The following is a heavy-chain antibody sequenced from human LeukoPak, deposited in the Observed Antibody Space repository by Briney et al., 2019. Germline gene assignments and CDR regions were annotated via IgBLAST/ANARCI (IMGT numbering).Heavy chain of an antibody. J-gene: IGHJ4*02. V-gene: IGHV3-64D*09. Sequence: GGSLRLSCSASGFSFSICSMHWVRQAPGKGLEYVSAISSDGGHTNYADSVKGRFTISRDNSKNTLYLQMSSLRAEDTAVYYCVKATVTSSYFDYFDSWGQGTRVTVSS. D-gene: IGHD4-17*01. CDR3: VKATVTSSYFDYFDS. CDR1: GFSFSICS. CDR2: ISSDGGHT.